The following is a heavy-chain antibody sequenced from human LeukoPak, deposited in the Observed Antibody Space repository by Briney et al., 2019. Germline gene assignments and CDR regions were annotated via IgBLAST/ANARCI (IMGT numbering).Heavy chain of an antibody. J-gene: IGHJ4*02. CDR3: ARHWRASTWFDY. CDR2: IHHSGST. CDR1: GYSISSGYY. V-gene: IGHV4-38-2*01. Sequence: SETLSLTCVVSGYSISSGYYWGWIRQPPGQVLEWIGGIHHSGSTYYNPSLKSRVTISVDTSKNQFSLKVSSVTAADTAVYYCARHWRASTWFDYWGQGTLVTVSS. D-gene: IGHD1-26*01.